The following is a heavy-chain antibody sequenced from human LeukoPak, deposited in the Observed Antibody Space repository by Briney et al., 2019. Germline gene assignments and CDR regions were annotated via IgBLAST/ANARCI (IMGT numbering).Heavy chain of an antibody. Sequence: ASVKVSCKASGYTFTNYGFTWVRQAPGHGLEWMGRISPYNGDTDYAQKFGARVTMTTDTSTSTAYLEMRNLRSDDTAIYYCARLNIVVPSAAKDAFDIWGQGTMVIVSS. V-gene: IGHV1-18*01. J-gene: IGHJ3*02. D-gene: IGHD2-15*01. CDR3: ARLNIVVPSAAKDAFDI. CDR1: GYTFTNYG. CDR2: ISPYNGDT.